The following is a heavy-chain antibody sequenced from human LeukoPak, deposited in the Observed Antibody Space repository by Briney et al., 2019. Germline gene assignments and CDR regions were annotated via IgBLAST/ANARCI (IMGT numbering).Heavy chain of an antibody. Sequence: ASVTVSCKASGYTFTGYYMHWVRQAPGQGLEWMGWINPNSGGTSYAQKFQGRVTMTRDTSISTAYMELSRLRSDDTAVYYCARLTVRGVINPFDYWGQGTLVTVSS. CDR2: INPNSGGT. CDR1: GYTFTGYY. CDR3: ARLTVRGVINPFDY. V-gene: IGHV1-2*02. J-gene: IGHJ4*02. D-gene: IGHD3-10*01.